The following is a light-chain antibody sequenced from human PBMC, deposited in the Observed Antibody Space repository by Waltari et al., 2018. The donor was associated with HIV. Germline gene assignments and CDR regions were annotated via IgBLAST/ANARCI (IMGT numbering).Light chain of an antibody. J-gene: IGKJ1*01. CDR1: RDIGSF. CDR2: ASS. CDR3: QQSYSTLRT. V-gene: IGKV1-39*01. Sequence: DVQITQSPSSLSASVGDSVNITCRASRDIGSFLNWYKQTQGQAPKLLIYASSNLHDGTPLRFIGSGSVTDFTLSVTSLQSEYFVLYYCQQSYSTLRTFGQGTKLEF.